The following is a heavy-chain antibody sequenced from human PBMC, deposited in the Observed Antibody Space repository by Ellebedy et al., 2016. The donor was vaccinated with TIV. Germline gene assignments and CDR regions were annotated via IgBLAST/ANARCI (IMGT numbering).Heavy chain of an antibody. J-gene: IGHJ5*02. Sequence: AASVKVSCKASGGTFSSYAISGVRQAPGQGLEWMGGIIPIFGTANYAQKFQGRVTITADESTSTAYMELSSLRSEDTAVYYCARGTDDTAMVALEYNWFDPWGQGTLVTVSS. CDR3: ARGTDDTAMVALEYNWFDP. D-gene: IGHD5-18*01. CDR1: GGTFSSYA. CDR2: IIPIFGTA. V-gene: IGHV1-69*13.